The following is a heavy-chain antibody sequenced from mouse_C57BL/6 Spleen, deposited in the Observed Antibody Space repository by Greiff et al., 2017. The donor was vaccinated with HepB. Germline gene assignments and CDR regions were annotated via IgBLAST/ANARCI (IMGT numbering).Heavy chain of an antibody. V-gene: IGHV1-80*01. Sequence: QVQLQQSGAELVKPGASVKISCKASGYAFSSYWMNWVKQRPGKGLEWIGQIYPGDGDTNYNGKFKGKATLTADKSSSTAYMQLSSLTSEDSAVYFCARRDYGSKNFDVWGTGTTVTVSS. CDR1: GYAFSSYW. CDR3: ARRDYGSKNFDV. J-gene: IGHJ1*03. CDR2: IYPGDGDT. D-gene: IGHD1-1*01.